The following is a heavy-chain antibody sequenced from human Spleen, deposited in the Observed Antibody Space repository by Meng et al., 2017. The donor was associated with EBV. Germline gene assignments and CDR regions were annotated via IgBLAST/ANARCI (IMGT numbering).Heavy chain of an antibody. CDR2: IITFNGRT. V-gene: IGHV1-18*01. D-gene: IGHD1-1*01. CDR3: ARDGPGYGYFDF. Sequence: PGASGNASCKTFHYPFTDYHIDWVRQAPGKGLEWMGCIITFNGRTKFAERFRGRLSMTTDPSTATAYMEPRSLRSDDTAVYFCARDGPGYGYFDFWGQGSLVTVSS. J-gene: IGHJ4*02. CDR1: HYPFTDYH.